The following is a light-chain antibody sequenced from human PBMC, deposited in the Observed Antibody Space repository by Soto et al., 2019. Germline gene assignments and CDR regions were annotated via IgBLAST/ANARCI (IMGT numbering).Light chain of an antibody. CDR1: NDDVGAYNY. J-gene: IGLJ3*02. CDR2: DVT. Sequence: QSVLTQPRSVSGSPGQSVTISCIGTNDDVGAYNYVSWYQQHPGTAPRVIINDVTKRPSGVPDRFSGSKSGNTASLTISGLQAEDEADYYCCSYAGSYTWVFGGGTKLTVL. CDR3: CSYAGSYTWV. V-gene: IGLV2-11*01.